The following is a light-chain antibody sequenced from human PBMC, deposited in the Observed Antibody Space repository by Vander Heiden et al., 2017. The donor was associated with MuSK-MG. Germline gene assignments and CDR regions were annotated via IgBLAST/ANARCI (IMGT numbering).Light chain of an antibody. J-gene: IGKJ2*01. V-gene: IGKV1-5*03. Sequence: DIQITHSPSTLSASVGDRVTITCRASQSISNWLAWYQQKPGKAPKLLIYKASSLEIGVPSRFSGSGSGTEFTLTISSLQPDDFATYYCQQYDCYSRTFGQGTKLEIK. CDR3: QQYDCYSRT. CDR1: QSISNW. CDR2: KAS.